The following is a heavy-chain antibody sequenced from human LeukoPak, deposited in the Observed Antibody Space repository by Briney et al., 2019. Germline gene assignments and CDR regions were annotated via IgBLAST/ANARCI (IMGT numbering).Heavy chain of an antibody. V-gene: IGHV1-2*02. CDR3: ATVYSSGWNFHY. J-gene: IGHJ4*02. D-gene: IGHD6-19*01. Sequence: ASVKVSCKASGYTFTAYYLHWVRQAPGQGLEWMGWLDPNSGGTNYAQNFQGRVTLTRDTSISTAYMDLTRLGSDDTAVYYCATVYSSGWNFHYWGQGTLVAVSS. CDR1: GYTFTAYY. CDR2: LDPNSGGT.